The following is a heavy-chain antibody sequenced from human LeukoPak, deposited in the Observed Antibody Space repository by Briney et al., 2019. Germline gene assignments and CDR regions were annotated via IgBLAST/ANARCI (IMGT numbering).Heavy chain of an antibody. J-gene: IGHJ4*02. CDR2: INHSGST. Sequence: SETLSLTCTVSSGSISTSNYYWGWIRQPPGKGLEWIGEINHSGSTNYNPSLKSRVTISVDTSNNQFSLRMSSVTAADTAVYYCARLAAGTWSCDYWGQGSLVTVSS. V-gene: IGHV4-39*01. CDR1: SGSISTSNYY. D-gene: IGHD6-25*01. CDR3: ARLAAGTWSCDY.